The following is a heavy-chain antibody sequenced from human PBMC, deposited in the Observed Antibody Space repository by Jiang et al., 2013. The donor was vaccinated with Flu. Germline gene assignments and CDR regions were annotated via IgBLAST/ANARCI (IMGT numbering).Heavy chain of an antibody. CDR2: AYYRSQWYI. D-gene: IGHD2-15*01. Sequence: LSLTCAISGDSVSSNSAAWNWIRQSPSRGLEWLGRAYYRSQWYIDYAMTVKGRIIVTPDTSKNQFSLQLNSVTPQDTAVYYCVRGAGAADYWGQGTLVTVSS. V-gene: IGHV6-1*01. CDR1: GDSVSSNSAA. J-gene: IGHJ4*02. CDR3: VRGAGAADY.